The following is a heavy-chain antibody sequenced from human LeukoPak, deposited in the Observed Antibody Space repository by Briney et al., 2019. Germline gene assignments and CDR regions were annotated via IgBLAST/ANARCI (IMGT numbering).Heavy chain of an antibody. CDR2: ISYDGSNK. Sequence: GGSLRLSCAASGFTFSSYAMHWVRQAPGKGLEWVAVISYDGSNKYYADSVKGRFTISRDNSKNTLYLQMNSLRAEDTAVYYCARVRRPYGSGSHSHAFDIWGQGTMVTVSS. CDR1: GFTFSSYA. J-gene: IGHJ3*02. D-gene: IGHD3-10*01. CDR3: ARVRRPYGSGSHSHAFDI. V-gene: IGHV3-30*04.